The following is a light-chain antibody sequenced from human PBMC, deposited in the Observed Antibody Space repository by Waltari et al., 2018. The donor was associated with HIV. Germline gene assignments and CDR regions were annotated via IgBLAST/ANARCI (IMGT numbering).Light chain of an antibody. V-gene: IGLV2-14*03. J-gene: IGLJ1*01. Sequence: QSALTQPASVSGSPGQSITISCTGTSSDAGLSSFVSWYQQHPGKAPRLMIYDVSNRPSGVSNRFSGSKSGDTASLTISGLQAEDEADYYCSSYTSSSIRVFGTGTKVTVL. CDR3: SSYTSSSIRV. CDR1: SSDAGLSSF. CDR2: DVS.